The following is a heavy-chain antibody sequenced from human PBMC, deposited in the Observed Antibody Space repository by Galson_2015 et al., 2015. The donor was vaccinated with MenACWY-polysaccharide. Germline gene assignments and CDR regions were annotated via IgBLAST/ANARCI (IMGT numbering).Heavy chain of an antibody. CDR2: IQHDGSKI. CDR3: AREGSRIVFHAFDT. CDR1: GSRFSNSG. D-gene: IGHD6-13*01. J-gene: IGHJ3*02. Sequence: SMRLSCAASGSRFSNSGMHWVRQAPGKGLEWGAAIQHDGSKIVYADSVKGRFTISRDNSKNTLFLEMNSLGAEDTAAYYCAREGSRIVFHAFDTWGQGTMVTVSS. V-gene: IGHV3-33*01.